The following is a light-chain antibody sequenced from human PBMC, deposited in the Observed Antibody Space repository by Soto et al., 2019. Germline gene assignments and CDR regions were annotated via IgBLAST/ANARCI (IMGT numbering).Light chain of an antibody. Sequence: EIVLTQSPATLSLSPGERATLSCRASQSVSSYLAWYQQKPGQAPRLLIYDASNRAAGIPARFSGSGSGTDFTLTISSLEPEDFAVYYCKQGSNWPPLTFGGGNKVEIK. V-gene: IGKV3-11*01. J-gene: IGKJ4*01. CDR3: KQGSNWPPLT. CDR2: DAS. CDR1: QSVSSY.